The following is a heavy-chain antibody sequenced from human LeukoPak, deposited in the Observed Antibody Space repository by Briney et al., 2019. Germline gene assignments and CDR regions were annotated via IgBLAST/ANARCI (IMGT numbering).Heavy chain of an antibody. J-gene: IGHJ5*02. CDR2: VSGNGGST. V-gene: IGHV3-64D*06. Sequence: AGGSLRLSCSASGFTFSRYAMYWVSQAPGKGLEYVSAVSGNGGSTYYADSVKGRFTISRDNSKNTLYLQMSSLRAEDTAVYYCVKAVYYGSGSYPLFDPWGQGTLVTISS. CDR3: VKAVYYGSGSYPLFDP. D-gene: IGHD3-10*01. CDR1: GFTFSRYA.